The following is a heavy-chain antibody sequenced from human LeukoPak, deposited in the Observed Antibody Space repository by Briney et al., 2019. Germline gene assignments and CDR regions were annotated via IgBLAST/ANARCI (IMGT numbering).Heavy chain of an antibody. CDR2: INSDGSST. CDR3: ARDPSIVAVPAAMDY. J-gene: IGHJ4*02. Sequence: GGSLRLSCAASGFTFSSYWMHWVRQAPGKGLVWVSRINSDGSSTRYADSVKGRFTISRDNAKNTLYLQMNSLRAEDTAVYYCARDPSIVAVPAAMDYWGQGTLVTVSS. V-gene: IGHV3-74*01. CDR1: GFTFSSYW. D-gene: IGHD2-2*01.